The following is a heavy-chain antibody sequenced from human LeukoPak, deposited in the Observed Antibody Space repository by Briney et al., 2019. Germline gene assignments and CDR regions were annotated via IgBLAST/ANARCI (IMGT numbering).Heavy chain of an antibody. D-gene: IGHD6-13*01. CDR2: INHSGST. CDR3: ARGRAAAGLNPLLDY. J-gene: IGHJ4*02. CDR1: GGSFSGYY. Sequence: SETLSLTCAVYGGSFSGYYWSWIRQPPGKGLEWIGEINHSGSTNYNPSLKRRVTISVDTSKKQFSLKLSSVTAADTAVYYCARGRAAAGLNPLLDYWGQGTLVTVSS. V-gene: IGHV4-34*01.